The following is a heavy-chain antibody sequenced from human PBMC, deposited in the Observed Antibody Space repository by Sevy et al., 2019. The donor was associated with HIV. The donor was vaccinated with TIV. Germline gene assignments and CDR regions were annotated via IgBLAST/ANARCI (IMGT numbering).Heavy chain of an antibody. D-gene: IGHD2-2*02. CDR2: ISYDGSNK. J-gene: IGHJ6*02. CDR1: GFTFSSYG. V-gene: IGHV3-30*18. CDR3: AKDQSKVVPAAILSGEDYYYYGMDV. Sequence: GGSLRLSCAASGFTFSSYGMHWVRQAPGKGLEWVAVISYDGSNKYYADSVKGRFTISRDNSKNTLYLQMNSLRAEDTAVYYCAKDQSKVVPAAILSGEDYYYYGMDVPGQGTSVTVSS.